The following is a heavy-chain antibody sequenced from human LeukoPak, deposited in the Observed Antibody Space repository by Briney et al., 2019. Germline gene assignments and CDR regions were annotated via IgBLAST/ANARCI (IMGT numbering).Heavy chain of an antibody. CDR2: INTNTGKP. V-gene: IGHV7-4-1*02. D-gene: IGHD6-19*01. CDR3: AREGSSGWYAGFYYFDY. CDR1: GSTLTPYA. Sequence: GAPRRASSKPSGSTLTPYAMNWVRQAPGQGLEWRGWINTNTGKPAYAQSFTGRLVFSWDTSFSPASRQISSLEAEDTPVYSCAREGSSGWYAGFYYFDYWGEGTLVTVSS. J-gene: IGHJ4*02.